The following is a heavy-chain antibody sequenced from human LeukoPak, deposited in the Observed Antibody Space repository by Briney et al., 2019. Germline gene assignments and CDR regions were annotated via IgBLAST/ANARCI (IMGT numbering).Heavy chain of an antibody. D-gene: IGHD7-27*01. CDR3: ARGPPNWGFDY. Sequence: ASVKVSCKASGYTFTNYDINWVRQATGQGLEWMGWMSPRSGNTGYAQKFQGRATMTRSTSISTAYMELSSLRSEDTAVYYCARGPPNWGFDYWGQGTLVTVSS. J-gene: IGHJ4*02. CDR2: MSPRSGNT. V-gene: IGHV1-8*01. CDR1: GYTFTNYD.